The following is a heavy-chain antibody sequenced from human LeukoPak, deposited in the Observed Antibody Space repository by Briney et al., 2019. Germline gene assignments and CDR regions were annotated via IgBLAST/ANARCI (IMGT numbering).Heavy chain of an antibody. CDR1: GFTFNFYS. Sequence: GGSLRLSCAGSGFTFNFYSMTWPPQAPGKELKGFSSISASPYIYYADSVKGRFTISRDDAKSSLYLQMNNLRAEDTAVYYCVRGGVSAQRKDVFDIWGQGTMVTVSS. V-gene: IGHV3-21*06. J-gene: IGHJ3*02. D-gene: IGHD2/OR15-2a*01. CDR3: VRGGVSAQRKDVFDI. CDR2: ISASPYI.